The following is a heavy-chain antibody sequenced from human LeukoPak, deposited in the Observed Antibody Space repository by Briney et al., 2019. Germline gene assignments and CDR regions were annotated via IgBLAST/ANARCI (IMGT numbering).Heavy chain of an antibody. J-gene: IGHJ4*02. CDR2: IIPILGIA. Sequence: SVKVSCKASGGTFSSYAISWVRQAPGQGLEWMGRIIPILGIANYAQKFQGRVTITADKSTSTAYMELSSLRSEDTAVYYCARVAGIGRYYFDYWGQGALVTVSS. V-gene: IGHV1-69*04. CDR1: GGTFSSYA. CDR3: ARVAGIGRYYFDY. D-gene: IGHD6-19*01.